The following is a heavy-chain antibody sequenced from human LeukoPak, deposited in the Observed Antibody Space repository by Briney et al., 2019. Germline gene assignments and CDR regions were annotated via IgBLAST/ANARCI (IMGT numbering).Heavy chain of an antibody. CDR2: INPSGGST. Sequence: GASVKVSCKASGYTFTSYYMHWVRQAPGQGLEWMGIINPSGGSTSYAQKFQGRVTTTRDMSTSTVYMELSSLRSEDTAVYYCATDYYDSSAYQNYYMDVWGKGTTVTVSS. D-gene: IGHD3-22*01. J-gene: IGHJ6*03. V-gene: IGHV1-46*01. CDR3: ATDYYDSSAYQNYYMDV. CDR1: GYTFTSYY.